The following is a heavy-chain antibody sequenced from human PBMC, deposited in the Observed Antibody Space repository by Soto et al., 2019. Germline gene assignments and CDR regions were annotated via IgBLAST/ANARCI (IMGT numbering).Heavy chain of an antibody. CDR3: ARDSGYENYYCYYGMDV. V-gene: IGHV3-21*01. Sequence: GGSLRLSCAASGFTFSSYSMNWVRQAPGKGLEWVSSISSSSSYIYYADSVKGRFTISRDNAKNSLYLQMNSLRAEDTAVYYCARDSGYENYYCYYGMDVWGQGTTVTVSS. CDR1: GFTFSSYS. J-gene: IGHJ6*02. CDR2: ISSSSSYI. D-gene: IGHD5-12*01.